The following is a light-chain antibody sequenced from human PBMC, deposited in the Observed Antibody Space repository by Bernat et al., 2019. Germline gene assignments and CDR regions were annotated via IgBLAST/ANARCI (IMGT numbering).Light chain of an antibody. CDR3: QQYDNLPLT. Sequence: DIQMTQSPSSLSASVGDRVTITCQASQDISNYLNWYQQKPGKAPKLLIYDASNLETGVPSRFSGSGSGTDFTFTISSLPPEDIATYYCQQYDNLPLTFGAGTKVEIK. V-gene: IGKV1-33*01. CDR2: DAS. CDR1: QDISNY. J-gene: IGKJ4*01.